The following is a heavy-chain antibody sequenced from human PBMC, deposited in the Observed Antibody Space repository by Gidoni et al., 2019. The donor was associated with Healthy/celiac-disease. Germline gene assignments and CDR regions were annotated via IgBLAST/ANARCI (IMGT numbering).Heavy chain of an antibody. Sequence: QLQLQESGPGLVKPSETLSLTCTVSGGSISSSSYYWGWIRQPPGKGLEWVGSIYYRWSTYYNPSLKSRVTISVDTSKNQFSLKLSSVTAADTAVYYCARQGRVTEGEDGDFGVVIVGPYGMDVWGQGTTVTVSS. CDR3: ARQGRVTEGEDGDFGVVIVGPYGMDV. CDR1: GGSISSSSYY. J-gene: IGHJ6*02. CDR2: IYYRWST. V-gene: IGHV4-39*01. D-gene: IGHD3-3*01.